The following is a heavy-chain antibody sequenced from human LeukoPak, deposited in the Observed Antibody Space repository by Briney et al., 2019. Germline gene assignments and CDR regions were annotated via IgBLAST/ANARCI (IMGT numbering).Heavy chain of an antibody. J-gene: IGHJ2*01. V-gene: IGHV4-59*12. CDR1: GFTFSSYE. CDR3: ARGAFDL. Sequence: GSLRLSCAASGFTFSSYEMNWVRQPPGQGLEWIGTVFYSGSPYYNPSLKSRVTISMDTSKNQFSLNLTSVTAADTAVYYCARGAFDLWGRGTLVTVSS. CDR2: VFYSGSP.